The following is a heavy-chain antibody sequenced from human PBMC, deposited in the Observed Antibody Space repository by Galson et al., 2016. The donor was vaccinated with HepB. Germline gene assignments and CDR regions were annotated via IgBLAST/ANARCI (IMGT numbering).Heavy chain of an antibody. V-gene: IGHV1-18*01. J-gene: IGHJ1*01. D-gene: IGHD4-17*01. CDR3: ARGQGRYGDQSAEYFQH. CDR2: ISAFNGNP. CDR1: GYTFSSSS. Sequence: SVKVSCKASGYTFSSSSVSWVRQAPGQGLEWMGGISAFNGNPHYAQKFQGRVTMTTDISTSTAYVELRSLRSDDTAVYYCARGQGRYGDQSAEYFQHWGQGTLATVSS.